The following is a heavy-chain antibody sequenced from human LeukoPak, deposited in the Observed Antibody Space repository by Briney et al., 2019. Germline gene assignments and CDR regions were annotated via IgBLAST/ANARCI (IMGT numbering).Heavy chain of an antibody. Sequence: GGSLRLSCAASGFTVTSSYMSWVRQAPGKGLERVSVNYSGDNTKYADSVKGRFTMSRDNSKNTVYLQMSCLRAEDTAVYYCARDRYSGSYYFDYWGQGTLVTVSS. J-gene: IGHJ4*02. CDR2: NYSGDNT. D-gene: IGHD1-26*01. CDR3: ARDRYSGSYYFDY. CDR1: GFTVTSSY. V-gene: IGHV3-53*01.